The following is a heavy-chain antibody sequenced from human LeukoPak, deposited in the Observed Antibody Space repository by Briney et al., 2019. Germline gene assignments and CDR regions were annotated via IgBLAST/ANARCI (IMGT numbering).Heavy chain of an antibody. CDR3: AKDNTPYYYYGMDV. V-gene: IGHV1-24*01. CDR2: FDPEDGET. CDR1: GYTLTELS. D-gene: IGHD2-2*02. J-gene: IGHJ6*02. Sequence: GASVKVSCKVSGYTLTELSMHWVRQAPGKGLEWMGGFDPEDGETIYAQKFQGRVTMTEDTSTDTAYMELNSLRAEDTALYYCAKDNTPYYYYGMDVWGQGTTVTVSS.